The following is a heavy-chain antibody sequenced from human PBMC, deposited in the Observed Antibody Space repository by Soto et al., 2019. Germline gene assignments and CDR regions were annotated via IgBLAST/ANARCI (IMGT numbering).Heavy chain of an antibody. CDR2: IYYSGST. J-gene: IGHJ3*02. D-gene: IGHD3-10*01. CDR1: GGSISSYY. V-gene: IGHV4-59*01. CDR3: ARRYGSAFDI. Sequence: QVQLQESGPGLVKPSETLSLTCTVSGGSISSYYWSWIRQPPGKGLECIGYIYYSGSTNYHPSLKSRVTISVDTSTNQFSMKLSSVTAADTAVYYCARRYGSAFDIWGQGTMVTVSS.